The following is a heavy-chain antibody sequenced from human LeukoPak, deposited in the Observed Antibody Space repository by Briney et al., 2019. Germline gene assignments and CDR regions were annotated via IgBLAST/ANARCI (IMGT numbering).Heavy chain of an antibody. CDR3: AREHSSSWDQFDY. Sequence: ASVKVSCKASRYSFVGYGITWVRQAPGQGLEWMGWFNPENGNTNYAQKVQGRVTMTADTSTSTSYMELRSLRSDDTAVYYCAREHSSSWDQFDYWGRGTLVTVSS. CDR2: FNPENGNT. J-gene: IGHJ4*02. D-gene: IGHD6-13*01. CDR1: RYSFVGYG. V-gene: IGHV1-18*01.